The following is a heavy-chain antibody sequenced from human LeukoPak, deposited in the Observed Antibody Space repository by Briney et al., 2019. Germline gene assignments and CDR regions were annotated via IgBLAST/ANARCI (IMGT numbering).Heavy chain of an antibody. D-gene: IGHD1-26*01. Sequence: ASVKVSCKASGYTFTSYAIHWVRQAPGQRLEWMGWISAGSGNTKYSQNFQGRVTFISNTSATTAFMELSSLRSEDAAVYYCARDSGSGSNDYWGQGTLVTASS. CDR3: ARDSGSGSNDY. CDR1: GYTFTSYA. J-gene: IGHJ4*02. CDR2: ISAGSGNT. V-gene: IGHV1-3*01.